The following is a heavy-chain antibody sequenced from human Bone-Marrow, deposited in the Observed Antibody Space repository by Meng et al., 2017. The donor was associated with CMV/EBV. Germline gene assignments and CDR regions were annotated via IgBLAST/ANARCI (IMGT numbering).Heavy chain of an antibody. CDR3: ARVNNWGPYYYYGMDV. J-gene: IGHJ6*02. Sequence: GESLKISCAASGFTFSSYWMSWVRQAPGKGLEWVANIKQDGSEKYYVDSVKGRFTISRDNAKNSLYLQMNSLRAEDTAVDYCARVNNWGPYYYYGMDVWGQGTTVTVSS. V-gene: IGHV3-7*01. D-gene: IGHD7-27*01. CDR2: IKQDGSEK. CDR1: GFTFSSYW.